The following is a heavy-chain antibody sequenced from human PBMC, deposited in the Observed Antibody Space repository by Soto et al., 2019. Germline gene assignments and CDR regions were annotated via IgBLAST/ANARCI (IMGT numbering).Heavy chain of an antibody. CDR1: GFTFSSYS. V-gene: IGHV3-21*01. D-gene: IGHD1-1*01. Sequence: EVQLVESEGGLVKPGGSLRLSCAASGFTFSSYSMNWVRQAPGKGLEWVSSISSSGTYTYYADSVKGRFTISRDNAKYSLYLQMNSLRAEDTAVYYCERVYLTTTGTYYYGMDVWGQGTTVTVSS. CDR2: ISSSGTYT. CDR3: ERVYLTTTGTYYYGMDV. J-gene: IGHJ6*02.